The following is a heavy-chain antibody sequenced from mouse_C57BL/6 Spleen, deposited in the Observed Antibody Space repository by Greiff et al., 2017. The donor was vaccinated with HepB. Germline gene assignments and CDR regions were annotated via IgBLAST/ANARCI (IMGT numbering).Heavy chain of an antibody. D-gene: IGHD3-3*01. V-gene: IGHV1-53*01. Sequence: QVQLKQSGTELVKPGASVKLSCKASGYTFTSYWMHWVKQRPGQGLEWIGNINPSNSGTNYNEKFKSKATLTVDKSSSTAYMQLSSLTSEDSAVYYCARKGLFDGFAYWGQGTLVTVSA. CDR2: INPSNSGT. CDR3: ARKGLFDGFAY. CDR1: GYTFTSYW. J-gene: IGHJ3*01.